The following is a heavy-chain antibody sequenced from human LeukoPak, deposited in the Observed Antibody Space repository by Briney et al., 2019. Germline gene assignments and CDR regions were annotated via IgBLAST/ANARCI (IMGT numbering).Heavy chain of an antibody. J-gene: IGHJ5*02. CDR1: GFTFSDNY. CDR2: ISSSGSI. CDR3: AKALSGYDFLSFDP. Sequence: GGSLRLSCAASGFTFSDNYMSWIRQAPGKGLEWVSYISSSGSIYYADSVKGRFTISRDNAKNSLYLQMNSLRAEDTAVYYCAKALSGYDFLSFDPWGQGTLVTVSS. D-gene: IGHD5-12*01. V-gene: IGHV3-11*01.